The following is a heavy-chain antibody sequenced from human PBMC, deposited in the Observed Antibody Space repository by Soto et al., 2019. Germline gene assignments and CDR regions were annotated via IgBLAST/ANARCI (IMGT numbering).Heavy chain of an antibody. D-gene: IGHD3-3*01. CDR1: GGTFSSYA. V-gene: IGHV1-69*13. CDR3: ANFWSGSYYYGMDV. J-gene: IGHJ6*02. Sequence: SVKVSCQASGGTFSSYAISWVRQAPGQGLEWMGGIIPIFGTANYAQKFQGRVTITADESKNTLYLQMNSLRAEDTAVYYCANFWSGSYYYGMDVWGQGTTVTVSS. CDR2: IIPIFGTA.